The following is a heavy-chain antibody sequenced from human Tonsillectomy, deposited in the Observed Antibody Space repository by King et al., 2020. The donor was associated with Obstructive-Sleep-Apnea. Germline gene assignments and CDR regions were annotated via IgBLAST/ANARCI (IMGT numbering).Heavy chain of an antibody. CDR1: GFTFDDYA. Sequence: VQLLESGGGLVQPGRSLRLSCAASGFTFDDYAMHWVRQVPVKGLEWVSGINWNSGSIGYADSVKGRFTISRDNAKNSLYLQMNSLRAEDTAVYYCAKDASSGWYSPLDYWGQGTLVSVSS. V-gene: IGHV3-9*01. CDR2: INWNSGSI. CDR3: AKDASSGWYSPLDY. J-gene: IGHJ4*02. D-gene: IGHD6-19*01.